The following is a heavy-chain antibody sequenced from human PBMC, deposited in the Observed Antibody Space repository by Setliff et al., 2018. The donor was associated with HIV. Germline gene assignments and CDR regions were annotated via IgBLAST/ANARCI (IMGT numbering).Heavy chain of an antibody. CDR1: GGTFSSYG. V-gene: IGHV1-69*05. Sequence: SVKVSCKTSGGTFSSYGISWVRQAPGQGLEWMGGIIPMFGTGFYAQKFQGRVTITTDESRSTAYMELSSLSSEDTAVFYYARVGHSSSYHYYGMDVWGQGTTVTVSS. J-gene: IGHJ6*02. CDR3: ARVGHSSSYHYYGMDV. D-gene: IGHD6-13*01. CDR2: IIPMFGTG.